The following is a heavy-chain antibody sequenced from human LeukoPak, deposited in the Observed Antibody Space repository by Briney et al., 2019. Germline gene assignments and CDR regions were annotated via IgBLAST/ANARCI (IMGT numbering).Heavy chain of an antibody. Sequence: SETLSLTCSVSGGSVTSGTYHWGWIRQPPGKGLEWIGSVYFDGGTHYNPSLKSRVTISVDTSKNQFSLKLSSVTAADTAVYYCARGGPYYDFWSGVPWFDPWGQGTLVTVSS. D-gene: IGHD3-3*01. J-gene: IGHJ5*02. CDR1: GGSVTSGTYH. CDR2: VYFDGGT. CDR3: ARGGPYYDFWSGVPWFDP. V-gene: IGHV4-39*07.